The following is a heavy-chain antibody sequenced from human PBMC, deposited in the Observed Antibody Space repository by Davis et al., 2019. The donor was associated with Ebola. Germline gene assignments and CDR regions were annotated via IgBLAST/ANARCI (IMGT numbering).Heavy chain of an antibody. J-gene: IGHJ4*02. V-gene: IGHV3-15*01. CDR1: GFTFSNAW. CDR3: TTDISGYSRAIDY. D-gene: IGHD6-13*01. Sequence: PGGSLRLSCAASGFTFSNAWMNWVRQAPGKGLEWVGRIQSKTGGGTTDYAAPVNGRFTVSRDDSKNTLYLQMNSLKTEDTAVYYRTTDISGYSRAIDYWGQGTLVTVSS. CDR2: IQSKTGGGTT.